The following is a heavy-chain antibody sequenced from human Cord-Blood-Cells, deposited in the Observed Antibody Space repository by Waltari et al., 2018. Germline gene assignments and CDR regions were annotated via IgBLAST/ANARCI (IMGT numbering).Heavy chain of an antibody. Sequence: EVQLVESGGGLVKPGGSLRLSCAASGFTFSSYSMNWVRHAPGKGLEWVSSISSSSSYIYYADSVKGRFTISRDNAKTSLYLQMNSLRAEDTAVYYCARAGRPSGRYCSSTSCYYFDYWGQGTLVTVSS. CDR1: GFTFSSYS. J-gene: IGHJ4*02. D-gene: IGHD2-2*01. V-gene: IGHV3-21*01. CDR3: ARAGRPSGRYCSSTSCYYFDY. CDR2: ISSSSSYI.